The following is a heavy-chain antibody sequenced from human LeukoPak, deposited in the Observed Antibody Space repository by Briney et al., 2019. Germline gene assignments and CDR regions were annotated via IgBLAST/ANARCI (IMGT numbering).Heavy chain of an antibody. CDR3: AGRRVLDASFDY. CDR2: IYSGDNT. V-gene: IGHV3-66*02. D-gene: IGHD3-16*01. J-gene: IGHJ4*02. Sequence: GGSLRLFCAASGFTVSNNYMSWVRQAPGKGLEWVSVIYSGDNTYYVESVNGRFTISRDNSKNTLFLQMNRLRAEDTAVYYCAGRRVLDASFDYWGQGTLVTVSS. CDR1: GFTVSNNY.